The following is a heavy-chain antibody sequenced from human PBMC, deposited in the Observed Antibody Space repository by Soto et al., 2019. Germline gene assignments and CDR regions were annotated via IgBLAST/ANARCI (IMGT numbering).Heavy chain of an antibody. CDR2: ASLYGRS. CDR3: TTSGRSWPDSFDF. Sequence: HVQLQQWGAGLLKPSETLSPTCAVYGVSFTSYFWNWVRQPPWKGLEWIGEASLYGRSNYNPSLKSRVDISKDTSKNQFSLEVRSLTAADTAVYYCTTSGRSWPDSFDFWGQGAMVTVSS. CDR1: GVSFTSYF. D-gene: IGHD6-13*01. V-gene: IGHV4-34*02. J-gene: IGHJ3*01.